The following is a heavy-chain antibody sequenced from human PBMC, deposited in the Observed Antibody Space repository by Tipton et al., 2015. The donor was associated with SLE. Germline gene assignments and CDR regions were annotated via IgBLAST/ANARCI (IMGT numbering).Heavy chain of an antibody. V-gene: IGHV4-59*11. CDR1: GGSIRSHY. D-gene: IGHD2-21*02. CDR3: ARGSGVTDFDY. J-gene: IGHJ4*02. CDR2: IHYSGST. Sequence: TLSLTCTVSGGSIRSHYWSWIRQPPGKGPEWIGYIHYSGSTYYRESLKSRVTISVDTSKNQFSLKLTSVTAADTAVYYCARGSGVTDFDYWGQGALVTVSS.